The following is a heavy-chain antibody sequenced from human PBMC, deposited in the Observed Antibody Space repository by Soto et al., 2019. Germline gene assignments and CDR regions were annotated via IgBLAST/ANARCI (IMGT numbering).Heavy chain of an antibody. CDR1: GFTFSSYE. Sequence: PGGSLRLSCAASGFTFSSYEMNWVRQAPGKGLEWVSYISSSGSTIYYADSVKGRFTISRDNAKSSLYLQMNSLRAEDTAVYYCARGDYGGNSEGSYYGMDVWGQGTTVTVSS. CDR3: ARGDYGGNSEGSYYGMDV. CDR2: ISSSGSTI. D-gene: IGHD4-17*01. V-gene: IGHV3-48*03. J-gene: IGHJ6*02.